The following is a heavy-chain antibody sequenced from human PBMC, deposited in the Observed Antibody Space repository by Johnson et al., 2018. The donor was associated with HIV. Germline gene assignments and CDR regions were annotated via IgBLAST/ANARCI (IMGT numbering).Heavy chain of an antibody. Sequence: QVQLVESGGGVVQPGRSLRLSCAASGFTFSSYGIHWVRQAPGKGLEWVAVISYDGSNTYFADSVKGRFTISKDNSKNTLYLQMNSLRSEDTAMYYCARDDVVETEDAFDLWGQGTMVTVSS. V-gene: IGHV3-30*19. D-gene: IGHD2-15*01. CDR2: ISYDGSNT. J-gene: IGHJ3*01. CDR3: ARDDVVETEDAFDL. CDR1: GFTFSSYG.